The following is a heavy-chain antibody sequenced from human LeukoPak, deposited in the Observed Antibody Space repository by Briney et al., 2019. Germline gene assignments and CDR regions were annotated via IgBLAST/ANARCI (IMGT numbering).Heavy chain of an antibody. CDR1: GFTFCSNS. J-gene: IGHJ4*02. V-gene: IGHV3-23*01. D-gene: IGHD2-15*01. CDR3: AKSAKTKVSGGSCYDY. Sequence: GGSLRVSCAAPGFTFCSNSLNWVPPGPGKGLGWGSAFFNTGGSTYYAESVKGRFTISRDNSKNTLHLQMNSLRADDTAVYYCAKSAKTKVSGGSCYDYWGQGSLVTVSS. CDR2: FFNTGGST.